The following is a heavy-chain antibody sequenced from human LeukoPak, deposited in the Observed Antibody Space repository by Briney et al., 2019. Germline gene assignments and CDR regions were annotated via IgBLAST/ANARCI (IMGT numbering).Heavy chain of an antibody. CDR3: ARGGPFPSGSSSREYYLDY. D-gene: IGHD6-6*01. CDR1: GYSFTSYW. Sequence: GESLKISCKGSGYSFTSYWIGWVRQMPGKGLEWMGIIYPGDSDTRYSPSFQGQVTISADKSISTAYLQWSSLKASDTAMYYCARGGPFPSGSSSREYYLDYWGQGTLVTVSS. V-gene: IGHV5-51*01. J-gene: IGHJ4*02. CDR2: IYPGDSDT.